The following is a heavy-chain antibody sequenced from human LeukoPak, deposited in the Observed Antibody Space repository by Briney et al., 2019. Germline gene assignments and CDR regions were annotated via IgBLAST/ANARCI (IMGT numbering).Heavy chain of an antibody. J-gene: IGHJ5*02. CDR1: GFTFDDYA. Sequence: PGGSLRLSCAASGFTFDDYAMHWVRQAPGKGLEWVSGIIWNSGSIGYADSVKGRFTISRDDAKNTLYLQMNDLGAEDTAMYYCTRDRLGWFDAWGQGTQVTVSS. CDR2: IIWNSGSI. CDR3: TRDRLGWFDA. D-gene: IGHD7-27*01. V-gene: IGHV3-9*01.